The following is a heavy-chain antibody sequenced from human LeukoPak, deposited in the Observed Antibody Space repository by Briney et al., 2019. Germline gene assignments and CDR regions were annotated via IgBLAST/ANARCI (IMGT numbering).Heavy chain of an antibody. CDR3: ARGGGSSWFDP. D-gene: IGHD3-16*01. CDR1: GYTFTTYH. J-gene: IGHJ5*02. V-gene: IGHV1-8*01. CDR2: MNPYSGNR. Sequence: ASVKVSCKASGYTFTTYHIHWVRQATGRGLEWMGWMNPYSGNRDYAQKFQGRVIMTRNTSISTAYMELSSLTSEDTAVYYCARGGGSSWFDPWGQGTLVTVSS.